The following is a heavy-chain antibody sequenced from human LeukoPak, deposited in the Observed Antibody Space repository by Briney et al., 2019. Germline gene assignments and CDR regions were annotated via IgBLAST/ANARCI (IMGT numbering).Heavy chain of an antibody. Sequence: SETLSLTCAVYGGSFSGYYWSWIRQPPGKGLEWIGEINHSGSTIYNPSLKSRVTISVDTSKNQFSLNLTSVTAADTAVYYCARHSYGFDWGQGTLVTVSS. D-gene: IGHD5-18*01. CDR3: ARHSYGFD. CDR1: GGSFSGYY. J-gene: IGHJ4*02. CDR2: INHSGST. V-gene: IGHV4-34*01.